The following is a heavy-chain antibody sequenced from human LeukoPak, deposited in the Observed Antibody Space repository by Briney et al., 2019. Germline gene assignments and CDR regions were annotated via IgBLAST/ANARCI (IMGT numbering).Heavy chain of an antibody. CDR3: AKDIAPLTGVFDY. J-gene: IGHJ4*02. D-gene: IGHD3-10*01. Sequence: GRSLRLSCAASGFTFDDYAMHWVRQAPGKGLEWVSDISWNSGSIGYADSVKGRFTISRDNAKNSLYLQMNSLRAEDTALYYCAKDIAPLTGVFDYWGQGTLVTVSS. V-gene: IGHV3-9*01. CDR1: GFTFDDYA. CDR2: ISWNSGSI.